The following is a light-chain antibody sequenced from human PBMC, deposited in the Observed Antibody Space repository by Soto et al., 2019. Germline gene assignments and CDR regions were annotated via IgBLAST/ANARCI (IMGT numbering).Light chain of an antibody. Sequence: SSELTQPPSVSVSPGQTASITCSGDKLGDKYACWYQQKPGQSPVLVIYQDSKRPSGIPERFSGSNSGNTATLTISGTQAMDEADYCCQAWDSSTVVFGTGTKVTVL. CDR3: QAWDSSTVV. CDR2: QDS. J-gene: IGLJ1*01. V-gene: IGLV3-1*01. CDR1: KLGDKY.